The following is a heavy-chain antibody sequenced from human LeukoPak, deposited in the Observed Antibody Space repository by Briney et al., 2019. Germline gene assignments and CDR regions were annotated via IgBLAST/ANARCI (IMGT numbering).Heavy chain of an antibody. V-gene: IGHV4-59*01. D-gene: IGHD2-2*01. J-gene: IGHJ6*03. Sequence: SETLSLTCTVSGGSTSSYYWSWIRQPPGKGLEWIGYIYYSGSTNYNPSLKSRVTISVDTSKNQFSLKLSSVTAADTAVYYCARESRAYCSSTSCQTINYYYYMDVWGKGTTVTISS. CDR1: GGSTSSYY. CDR3: ARESRAYCSSTSCQTINYYYYMDV. CDR2: IYYSGST.